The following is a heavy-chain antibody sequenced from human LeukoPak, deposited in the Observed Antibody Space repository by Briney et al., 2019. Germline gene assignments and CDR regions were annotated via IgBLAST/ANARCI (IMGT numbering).Heavy chain of an antibody. D-gene: IGHD3-16*02. Sequence: PSETLSLTCTVSGGSISSYYWSWIRQPPGKGLEWVSGISGSGGSTYYADSVKGRFTISRDTSKNTLYLQLSSLRAEDTALYYCAKALGELSFIVDYWGQGTLVTVSS. CDR1: GGSISSYY. CDR2: ISGSGGST. CDR3: AKALGELSFIVDY. V-gene: IGHV3-23*01. J-gene: IGHJ4*02.